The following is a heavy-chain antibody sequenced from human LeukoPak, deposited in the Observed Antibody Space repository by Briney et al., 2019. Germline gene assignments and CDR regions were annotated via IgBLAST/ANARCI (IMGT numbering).Heavy chain of an antibody. CDR1: GFTVSSNY. CDR3: ARVIMYSYSSSWYGGNYFDY. Sequence: GGSLGLSCAASGFTVSSNYMSWVRQAPGKGLEWVSVIYSGGSTYYADSVKGRFTISRDNSKNTLYLQMNSLRAEDTAVYYCARVIMYSYSSSWYGGNYFDYWGQGTLVTVSS. CDR2: IYSGGST. V-gene: IGHV3-53*01. J-gene: IGHJ4*02. D-gene: IGHD6-13*01.